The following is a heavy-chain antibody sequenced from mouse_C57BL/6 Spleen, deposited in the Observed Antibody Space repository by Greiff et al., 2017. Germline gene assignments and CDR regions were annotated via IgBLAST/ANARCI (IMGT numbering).Heavy chain of an antibody. Sequence: VQLQQSGAELVKPGASVKISCKASGYAFSSYWMNWVKQRPGKGLEWIGQIYPGGDTNYNGKFKGKATLTADKSSSTAYMQLSSLTSEDSAVYFCARGVHYYGSSYEGFDYWGQGTTLTVSS. CDR1: GYAFSSYW. J-gene: IGHJ2*01. V-gene: IGHV1-80*01. CDR2: IYPGGDT. CDR3: ARGVHYYGSSYEGFDY. D-gene: IGHD1-1*01.